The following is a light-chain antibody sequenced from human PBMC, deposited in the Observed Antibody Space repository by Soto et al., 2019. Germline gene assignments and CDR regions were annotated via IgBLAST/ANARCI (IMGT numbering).Light chain of an antibody. Sequence: EIVMTQSPATLSVSPGERATLSCRASQSVSSNLAWYQQKPGQTPKLLIYVASTSATGLPASFIGSGSGKEFNLTISSLQSEDFAVYYCPQYNVWPLTFGGGTKVEFK. V-gene: IGKV3-15*01. CDR2: VAS. CDR3: PQYNVWPLT. J-gene: IGKJ4*01. CDR1: QSVSSN.